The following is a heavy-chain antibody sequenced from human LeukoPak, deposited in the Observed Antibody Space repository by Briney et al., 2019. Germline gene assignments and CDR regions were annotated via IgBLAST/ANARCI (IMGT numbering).Heavy chain of an antibody. CDR2: IYSGGST. J-gene: IGHJ4*02. CDR3: ARGTHCSSTSCYDQFDY. CDR1: EFTVSSNY. V-gene: IGHV3-53*01. Sequence: GGSLRLSCAASEFTVSSNYMNWVRQAPGKGLEWVSVIYSGGSTYYADSVKGRFTISRDNSKNTLYLQMNSLRAEDTAVYYCARGTHCSSTSCYDQFDYWGQGTLVTVSS. D-gene: IGHD2-2*01.